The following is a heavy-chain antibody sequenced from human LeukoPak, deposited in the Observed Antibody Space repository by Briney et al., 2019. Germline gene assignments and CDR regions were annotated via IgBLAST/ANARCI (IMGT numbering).Heavy chain of an antibody. Sequence: PGGSLRLSCAASGFTFSSYAMSWVRQAPGKGLEWVSAISGSGGSTYYADSVKGRFTTSRDNSKNTLYLQMNSLRAEDTAVYYCAKVVMVRGVNDAFDIWGQGTMVTVSS. D-gene: IGHD3-10*01. V-gene: IGHV3-23*01. CDR1: GFTFSSYA. CDR3: AKVVMVRGVNDAFDI. J-gene: IGHJ3*02. CDR2: ISGSGGST.